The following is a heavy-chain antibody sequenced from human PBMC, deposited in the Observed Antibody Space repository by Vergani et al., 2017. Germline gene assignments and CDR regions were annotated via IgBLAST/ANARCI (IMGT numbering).Heavy chain of an antibody. D-gene: IGHD2-2*01. Sequence: QLQLQESRPGLVKPSETLALTCPVSGGPISSSSYHWGWIRQPPGKGLEWIGSIYYSGSTYYNPSLKSGVTISVDTSKNQFSLKLSSVIAADTAVYYCARDQFYXPARIVVVPPSGDYWGQGTLVTVSS. CDR3: ARDQFYXPARIVVVPPSGDY. V-gene: IGHV4-39*02. J-gene: IGHJ4*02. CDR2: IYYSGST. CDR1: GGPISSSSYH.